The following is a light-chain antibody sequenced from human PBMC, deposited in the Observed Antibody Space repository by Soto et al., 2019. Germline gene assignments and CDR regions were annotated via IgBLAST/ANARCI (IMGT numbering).Light chain of an antibody. CDR3: LQHNTFPWT. Sequence: DIQMTQSPSSLSASVGDRVTITCRASQDIRSDLAWYQQKPGKAPRRLVFAASSLQTGVPSRFSGDGYATDFTLIISSLQSEDFATYYCLQHNTFPWTFGQGTKV. CDR1: QDIRSD. J-gene: IGKJ1*01. CDR2: AAS. V-gene: IGKV1-17*01.